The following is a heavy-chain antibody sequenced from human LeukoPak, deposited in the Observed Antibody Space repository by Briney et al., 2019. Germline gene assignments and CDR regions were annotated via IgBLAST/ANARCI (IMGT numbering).Heavy chain of an antibody. CDR3: TTEEGSREAFDI. CDR1: GYTFTSYY. CDR2: INPSGGST. D-gene: IGHD5-24*01. V-gene: IGHV1-46*01. Sequence: GASVKVSCKASGYTFTSYYMHWVRQAPGQGLEWMGIINPSGGSTSYAQKFQGRVTMTRDMSTSTVYMELSSLRSEDTAVYYCTTEEGSREAFDIWGQGTMVTVSS. J-gene: IGHJ3*02.